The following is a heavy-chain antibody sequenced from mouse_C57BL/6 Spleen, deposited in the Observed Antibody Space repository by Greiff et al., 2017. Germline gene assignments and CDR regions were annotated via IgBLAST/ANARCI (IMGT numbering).Heavy chain of an antibody. CDR1: GYTFTNYW. CDR3: ARWEYLRGFAY. CDR2: IYPGGGYT. V-gene: IGHV1-63*01. Sequence: QVQLQQSGAELVRPGTSVKMSCKASGYTFTNYWIGWAKQRPGHGLEWIGDIYPGGGYTNYNEKFKGKATLTADKSSSTAYMQFSSLTSEDSAIYYCARWEYLRGFAYWGQGTLVTVSA. J-gene: IGHJ3*01. D-gene: IGHD2-10*02.